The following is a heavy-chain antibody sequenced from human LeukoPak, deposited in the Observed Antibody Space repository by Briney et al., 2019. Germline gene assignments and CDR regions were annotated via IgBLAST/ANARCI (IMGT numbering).Heavy chain of an antibody. V-gene: IGHV4-34*01. Sequence: PSETLSLTCAVYDGSFSGYYWSWIRQPPGKGLEWIGEINHSGSTNYNPSLKSRVTISVDTSKNQFSLKLSSVTAADTAVYYCARAGDHYGSGSYLNYWGQGTLVAVSS. CDR1: DGSFSGYY. D-gene: IGHD3-10*01. CDR2: INHSGST. J-gene: IGHJ4*02. CDR3: ARAGDHYGSGSYLNY.